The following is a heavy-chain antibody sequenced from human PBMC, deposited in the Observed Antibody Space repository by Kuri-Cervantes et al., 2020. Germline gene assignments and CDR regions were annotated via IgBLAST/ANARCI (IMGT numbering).Heavy chain of an antibody. V-gene: IGHV5-51*01. J-gene: IGHJ3*02. CDR2: IYPGDSDI. CDR1: GYSFSSYW. D-gene: IGHD6-13*01. Sequence: GESLKISCKGSGYSFSSYWIAWVRQMPGKGLEWMGVIYPGDSDIRYSPSFQGQVTFSADKSISTVYLQWSSLKASDTAMYYCAGPSMGGPRGIEDAFDIWGQGTMVTVSS. CDR3: AGPSMGGPRGIEDAFDI.